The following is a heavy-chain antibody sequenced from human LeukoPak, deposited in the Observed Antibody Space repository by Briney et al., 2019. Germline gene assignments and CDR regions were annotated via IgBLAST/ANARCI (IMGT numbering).Heavy chain of an antibody. J-gene: IGHJ6*02. CDR1: GFTFSSYG. CDR2: ISSSGSTI. D-gene: IGHD2-15*01. Sequence: GGSLRLSCAASGFTFSSYGMHWVRQAPGKGLEWVSYISSSGSTIYYADSVKGRFTISRDNAKNSLYLQMNSMRAEDTAVYYCSSDKVRGVNIVVVVAATPYYYYGMDVWGQGTTVTVSS. V-gene: IGHV3-48*04. CDR3: SSDKVRGVNIVVVVAATPYYYYGMDV.